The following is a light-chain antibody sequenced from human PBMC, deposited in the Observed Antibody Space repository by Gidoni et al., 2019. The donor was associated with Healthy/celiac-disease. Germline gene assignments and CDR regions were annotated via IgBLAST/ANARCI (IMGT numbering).Light chain of an antibody. CDR1: SSDVGGYNY. J-gene: IGLJ2*01. CDR2: EVS. CDR3: TSYAGSPHVV. Sequence: QSALTQPPSASGSPGQSVPISCTGTSSDVGGYNYVSWYQQHPGKAPKLMIYEVSKRPSGVPDRFSGSKSGNTASLIVSGLQAEDEADYYCTSYAGSPHVVFGGGTKLTVL. V-gene: IGLV2-8*01.